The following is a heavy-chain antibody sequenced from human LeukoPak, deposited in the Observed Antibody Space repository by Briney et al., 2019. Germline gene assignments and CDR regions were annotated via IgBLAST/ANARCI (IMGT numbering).Heavy chain of an antibody. V-gene: IGHV4-34*01. Sequence: KPSETLSLTCAVYGGSFSGYYWSWIRQPPGKGLEWIGEINHSGSTNYNPSLKSRVTISVDRSKNQFSLKLSSVTAADTAVYYCARARDRTIDYWGQGTLVTVSS. CDR3: ARARDRTIDY. CDR2: INHSGST. J-gene: IGHJ4*02. CDR1: GGSFSGYY.